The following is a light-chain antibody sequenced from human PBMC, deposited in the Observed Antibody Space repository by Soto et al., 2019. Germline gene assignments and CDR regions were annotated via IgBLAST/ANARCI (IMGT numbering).Light chain of an antibody. Sequence: QPVLTQSPSASASLGASVKLTCTQSSGHSSYAIAWHQQQPEKGPRYLMKLNSDGSHSKGDGIPDRFSGSSSGAERYLTISSLQSEDEADYYCQTWGTGFLYVFGTGTKLTVL. CDR2: LNSDGSH. CDR1: SGHSSYA. J-gene: IGLJ1*01. V-gene: IGLV4-69*01. CDR3: QTWGTGFLYV.